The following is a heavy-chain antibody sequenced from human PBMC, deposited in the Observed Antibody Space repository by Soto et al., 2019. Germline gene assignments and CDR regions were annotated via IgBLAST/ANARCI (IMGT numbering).Heavy chain of an antibody. J-gene: IGHJ4*02. CDR3: ASLYCSGGSCYFSDY. D-gene: IGHD2-15*01. CDR2: IIPIFGTA. Sequence: QVQLVQSGAEVKKPGSSVKVSCKASGGTFSSYAISWVRQAPVQGLEWMGGIIPIFGTANYAQNFQGRVTITADESTSTAYMELSSLRSEDTAVYYCASLYCSGGSCYFSDYWGQGTLVTVSS. CDR1: GGTFSSYA. V-gene: IGHV1-69*12.